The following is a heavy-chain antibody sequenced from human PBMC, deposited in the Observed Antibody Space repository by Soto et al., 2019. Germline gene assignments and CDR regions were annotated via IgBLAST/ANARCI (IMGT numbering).Heavy chain of an antibody. CDR3: ARDGRLQYYYYGMDV. J-gene: IGHJ6*02. CDR1: GFTFSSYD. Sequence: GGSLRLSCAASGFTFSSYDMHWVRQATGKGLEWVSAIGTAGDTYYPGSVKGRFTISRENAKNSLYLQMNSLRAEDTAVYYCARDGRLQYYYYGMDVWGQGTTVPVSS. D-gene: IGHD4-4*01. CDR2: IGTAGDT. V-gene: IGHV3-13*01.